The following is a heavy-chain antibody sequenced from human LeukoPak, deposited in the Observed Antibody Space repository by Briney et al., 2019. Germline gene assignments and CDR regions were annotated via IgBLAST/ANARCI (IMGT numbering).Heavy chain of an antibody. Sequence: GGSLRLSCAASGFTFSSYSMTWVRQAPGKGLEWVSYISSSSSTIYYADSVKGRFTISRDNAKNSLYLQINSLRDEDTAVYYCARYKNEYSSSFYGVDVWGQGTTVTVSS. CDR1: GFTFSSYS. V-gene: IGHV3-48*02. D-gene: IGHD6-6*01. J-gene: IGHJ6*02. CDR2: ISSSSSTI. CDR3: ARYKNEYSSSFYGVDV.